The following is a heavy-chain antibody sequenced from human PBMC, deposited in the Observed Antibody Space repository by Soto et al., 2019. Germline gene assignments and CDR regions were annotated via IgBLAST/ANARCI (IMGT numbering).Heavy chain of an antibody. CDR3: ARCRITMVRGVIIPYWYFDL. Sequence: QVQLQQWGAGLLKPSETLSLTCAVYGGSFSGYYWSWIRQPPGKGLEWIGEINHSGSTNYNPSLKSRVTISVDTSKNQFSLKLSSVTAADTAVYYCARCRITMVRGVIIPYWYFDLWGRGTLVTVSS. V-gene: IGHV4-34*01. D-gene: IGHD3-10*01. CDR2: INHSGST. J-gene: IGHJ2*01. CDR1: GGSFSGYY.